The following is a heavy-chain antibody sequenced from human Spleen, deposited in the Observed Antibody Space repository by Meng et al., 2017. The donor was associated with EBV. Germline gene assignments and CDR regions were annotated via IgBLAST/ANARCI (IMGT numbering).Heavy chain of an antibody. CDR2: IIPVLGTA. J-gene: IGHJ4*02. D-gene: IGHD3-22*01. CDR1: GGTFTSDA. CDR3: ARDYFIYYESSGYTLGN. V-gene: IGHV1-69*06. Sequence: QGHVVQSGAGVKKPGSSVTVYCKTSGGTFTSDAISWVRQGPGQGLEWMGGIIPVLGTARNAQKFQGRVTITADRSTSTAYMELSSLRSEDTAVYYCARDYFIYYESSGYTLGNWGQGTLVTVSS.